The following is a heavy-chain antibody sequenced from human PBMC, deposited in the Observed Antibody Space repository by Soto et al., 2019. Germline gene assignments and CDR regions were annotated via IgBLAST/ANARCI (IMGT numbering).Heavy chain of an antibody. V-gene: IGHV3-64*01. CDR3: ARRIPFGYGMDV. CDR2: ITSNGGNT. J-gene: IGHJ6*02. D-gene: IGHD2-21*01. CDR1: GFTFSSYA. Sequence: EVQLVESGGGLVQPGGSLRLSCAASGFTFSSYAMHWVRQAPGKGLEYVSGITSNGGNTDYAISVKGRFTISRDNSKNTLYLQMGSLRAEDMAVYYCARRIPFGYGMDVWGQGTTVTVSS.